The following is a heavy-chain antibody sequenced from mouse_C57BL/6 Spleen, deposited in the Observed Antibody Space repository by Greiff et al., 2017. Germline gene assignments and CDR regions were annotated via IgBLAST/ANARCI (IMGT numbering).Heavy chain of an antibody. CDR1: GFTFSDYY. CDR2: INYDGSST. J-gene: IGHJ2*01. CDR3: ARDTDYDY. V-gene: IGHV5-16*01. Sequence: EVKLMESEGGLVQPGSSMKLSCTASGFTFSDYYMDWVRQVPEKGLEWVANINYDGSSTYYLDSLKSRFIIARDNAKNILYLQMSSLKSEDTATYYCARDTDYDYWGQGTTLTVSS.